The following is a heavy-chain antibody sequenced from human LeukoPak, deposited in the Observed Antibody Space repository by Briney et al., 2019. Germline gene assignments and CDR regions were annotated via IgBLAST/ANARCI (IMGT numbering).Heavy chain of an antibody. D-gene: IGHD3-10*01. V-gene: IGHV3-21*01. CDR1: GFTFNSYS. CDR2: ISSSSSYI. CDR3: ARGGSYEAFDI. J-gene: IGHJ3*02. Sequence: GGSLRVSCAASGFTFNSYSMNWVRQAPGKGLEWVSSISSSSSYIYYADSVKGRFTISRDNAKNSLYLQMNSLRAEDTAVYYCARGGSYEAFDIWGQGTMVSVSS.